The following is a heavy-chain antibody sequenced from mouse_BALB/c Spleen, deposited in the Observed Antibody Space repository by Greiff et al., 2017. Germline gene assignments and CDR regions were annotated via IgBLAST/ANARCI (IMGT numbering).Heavy chain of an antibody. V-gene: IGHV2-9*02. Sequence: QVQLQQSGPGLVAPSQSLSITCTVSGFSLTSYGVHWVRQPPGKGLEWLGVIWAGGSTNYNSALMSRLSISKDNSKSQVFLKMNSLQTDDTAMYYCARIGYDYFDYWGQGTTLTVSS. CDR1: GFSLTSYG. CDR2: IWAGGST. D-gene: IGHD1-2*01. CDR3: ARIGYDYFDY. J-gene: IGHJ2*01.